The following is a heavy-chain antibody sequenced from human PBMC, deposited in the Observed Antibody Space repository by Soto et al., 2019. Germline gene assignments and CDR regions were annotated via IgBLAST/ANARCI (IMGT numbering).Heavy chain of an antibody. CDR3: ARVLSTVTRGWFDP. D-gene: IGHD4-17*01. CDR1: GFTFSSYS. CDR2: ISSSSSTI. J-gene: IGHJ5*02. Sequence: GGSLRLSCAASGFTFSSYSMNWVRQAPGKGLEWVSYISSSSSTIYYADSVKGRFTISRDNAKNSLYLQMNSLRDEDTAVYYCARVLSTVTRGWFDPWGQGTLVTVSS. V-gene: IGHV3-48*02.